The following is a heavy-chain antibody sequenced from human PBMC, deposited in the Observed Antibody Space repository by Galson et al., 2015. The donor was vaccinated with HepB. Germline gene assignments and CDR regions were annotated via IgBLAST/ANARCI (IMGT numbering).Heavy chain of an antibody. V-gene: IGHV4-4*07. Sequence: ETLSLTCTVSGGSISSYYWSWVRQPAGKGLEWIGRIYSSGSTNYNPSLKSRVTMSVDTSKNQFSLKLSSVTAADTAVYYCARVGVAGTFGYWGQGTLVTVSS. J-gene: IGHJ4*02. CDR1: GGSISSYY. D-gene: IGHD6-19*01. CDR2: IYSSGST. CDR3: ARVGVAGTFGY.